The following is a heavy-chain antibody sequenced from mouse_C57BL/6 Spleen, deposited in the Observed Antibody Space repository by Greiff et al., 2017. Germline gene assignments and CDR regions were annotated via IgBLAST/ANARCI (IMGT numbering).Heavy chain of an antibody. CDR1: GYTFTSYW. CDR3: ARRPSYYYGSSYYAMDY. V-gene: IGHV1-72*01. J-gene: IGHJ4*01. CDR2: IDPNRGGT. Sequence: QVQLQQPGAELVKPGASVKLSCKASGYTFTSYWMPWVKQRPGRGLEWIGRIDPNRGGTKYNEKFKSKATLTVDQPPSTAYMQLSSLTSEDSAVYYCARRPSYYYGSSYYAMDYWGQGTSVTVSS. D-gene: IGHD1-1*01.